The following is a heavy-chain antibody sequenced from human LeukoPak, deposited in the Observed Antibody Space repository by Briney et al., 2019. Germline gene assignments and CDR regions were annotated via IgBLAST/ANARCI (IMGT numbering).Heavy chain of an antibody. D-gene: IGHD3-22*01. Sequence: GGSLRLSCAASGFTFSNYWMHWVRQAPGKGLLWVSRINRDGSSTSYADSVKGRFTISRDNAKNSLYLQMNSLRAEDTAVYYCASYYYDSSGYWVHAFDIWGQGTMVTVSS. CDR2: INRDGSST. CDR1: GFTFSNYW. V-gene: IGHV3-74*01. CDR3: ASYYYDSSGYWVHAFDI. J-gene: IGHJ3*02.